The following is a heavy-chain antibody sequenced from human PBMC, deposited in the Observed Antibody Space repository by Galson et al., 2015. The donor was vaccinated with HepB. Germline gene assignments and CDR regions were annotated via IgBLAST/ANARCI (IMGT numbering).Heavy chain of an antibody. CDR3: AKDPAGRFVVNYRGYYFDE. D-gene: IGHD1-7*01. V-gene: IGHV3-30*18. J-gene: IGHJ4*02. CDR2: VSHDGSYK. Sequence: SLRLSCAASGFTFSNYGMHWVRQAPGKGLEWVALVSHDGSYKSYAESVKGRFTSFRDNSKGTLYLQMNSLRPEDTAVYYCAKDPAGRFVVNYRGYYFDEWGQGTLVTVSS. CDR1: GFTFSNYG.